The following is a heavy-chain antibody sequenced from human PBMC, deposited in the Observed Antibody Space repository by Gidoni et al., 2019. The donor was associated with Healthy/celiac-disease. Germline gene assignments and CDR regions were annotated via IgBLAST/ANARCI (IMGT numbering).Heavy chain of an antibody. CDR2: IWYDGSNK. V-gene: IGHV3-33*01. J-gene: IGHJ4*02. D-gene: IGHD2-2*01. Sequence: QVQLVESGGGVVQPGRSLRLSCAAAGFTFSSYGMNWVRQAPVKGLEWVAVIWYDGSNKYYADSVKGRFTISRDNSKNTLYLQMNSLRAEDTAVYYCARGEVPAAPFDYWGQGTLVTVSS. CDR3: ARGEVPAAPFDY. CDR1: GFTFSSYG.